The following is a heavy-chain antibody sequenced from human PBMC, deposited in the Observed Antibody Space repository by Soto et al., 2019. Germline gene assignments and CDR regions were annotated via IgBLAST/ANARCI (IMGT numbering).Heavy chain of an antibody. CDR1: GYTFNAYY. CDR2: INPATGGT. D-gene: IGHD1-26*01. V-gene: IGHV1-2*04. CDR3: ARAIGRGSRSWYRGGYDS. Sequence: QVRVVQSGAEVKTSGASVQVSCKASGYTFNAYYIHWMRQAPGQGLEWLGWINPATGGTDSAQKLQCWVSLTRNTSITTAYLELASLNIDDTAFNYCARAIGRGSRSWYRGGYDSWGQGTLVSGS. J-gene: IGHJ4*02.